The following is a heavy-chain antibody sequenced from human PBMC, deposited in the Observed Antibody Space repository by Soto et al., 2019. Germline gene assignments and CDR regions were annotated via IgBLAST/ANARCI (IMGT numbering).Heavy chain of an antibody. CDR1: GYSFAGYW. D-gene: IGHD3-22*01. J-gene: IGHJ4*02. CDR3: ARQIYDSDTGPNFQYYFDS. CDR2: IDPSDSQT. Sequence: GESLKISCKGSGYSFAGYWITWVRQKPGKGLEWMGRIDPSDSQTYYSPSFRGHVTISVTKSITTVFLQWSSLRASDTAMYYCARQIYDSDTGPNFQYYFDSWGQGTPVTLSS. V-gene: IGHV5-10-1*01.